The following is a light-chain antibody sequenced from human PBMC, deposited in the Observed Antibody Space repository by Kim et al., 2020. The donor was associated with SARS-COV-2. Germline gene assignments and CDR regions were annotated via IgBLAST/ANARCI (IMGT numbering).Light chain of an antibody. CDR3: QTWGTGIRV. Sequence: ASVKLTCILGKGHSTAATAGHRQQPATCPRYLMKLHSDGSHRKGDGIPDRFSGSSSGAERYLAISSLQSEDEADYYCQTWGTGIRVFGGGTQLTVL. V-gene: IGLV4-69*01. J-gene: IGLJ2*01. CDR2: LHSDGSH. CDR1: KGHSTAA.